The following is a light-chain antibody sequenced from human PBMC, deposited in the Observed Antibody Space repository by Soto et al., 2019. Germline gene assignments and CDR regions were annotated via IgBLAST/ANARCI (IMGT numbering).Light chain of an antibody. CDR1: SSNIGSKT. V-gene: IGLV1-44*01. J-gene: IGLJ2*01. Sequence: QAVVTQPPSASGTPGQRVTISCSGSSSNIGSKTVNWYQQLPGTAPKLLIYSNNQRPSGVPDRFSGSKSVTSASLAISGLQSEDEADYYCAAWDDSLNGVVFGGGTKLTVL. CDR3: AAWDDSLNGVV. CDR2: SNN.